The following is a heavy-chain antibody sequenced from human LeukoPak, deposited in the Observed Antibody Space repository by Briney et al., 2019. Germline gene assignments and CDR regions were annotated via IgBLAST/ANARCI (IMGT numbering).Heavy chain of an antibody. J-gene: IGHJ6*03. CDR1: GFTFSDYY. D-gene: IGHD3-3*01. CDR3: AKRVLYYYYYMDV. CDR2: ISSSGSTI. Sequence: GGSLRLSCAASGFTFSDYYMSWIRQAPGKGLEWVSYISSSGSTIYYADSVKGRFTISRDNAKNSLYLQMNSLRAEDTAVYYCAKRVLYYYYYMDVWGKGTTVTVSS. V-gene: IGHV3-11*01.